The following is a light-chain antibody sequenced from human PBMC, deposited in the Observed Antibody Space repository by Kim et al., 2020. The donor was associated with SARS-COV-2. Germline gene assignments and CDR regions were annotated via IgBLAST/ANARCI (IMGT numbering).Light chain of an antibody. J-gene: IGLJ2*01. CDR2: KDS. CDR3: YSAADNNVV. Sequence: SYELTQPSSVSVSPGQTARITCSGELLAKKYARWFQQKPGQAPALVIYKDSERPSGIPERFSGSRSGTIATLTISGAQVEDEGDYYCYSAADNNVVFGGGTQLTVL. CDR1: LLAKKY. V-gene: IGLV3-27*01.